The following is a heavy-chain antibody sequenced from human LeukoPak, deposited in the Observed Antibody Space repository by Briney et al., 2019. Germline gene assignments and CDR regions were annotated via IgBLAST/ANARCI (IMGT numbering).Heavy chain of an antibody. Sequence: SETLSLICTVSGYSISSGYYWGWIRQPPGKGLEWIGSIYHSGSTFYNPSLKSRVTISVDTSKNQFSLKLSSVTAADTGVYYCARSGTTMGYYYYYMDVWGKGTTVTVSS. J-gene: IGHJ6*03. D-gene: IGHD1-1*01. CDR1: GYSISSGYY. CDR2: IYHSGST. CDR3: ARSGTTMGYYYYYMDV. V-gene: IGHV4-38-2*02.